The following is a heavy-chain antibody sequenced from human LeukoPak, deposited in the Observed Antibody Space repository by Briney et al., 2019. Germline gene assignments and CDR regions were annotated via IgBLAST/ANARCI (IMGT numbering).Heavy chain of an antibody. Sequence: PGGSLRPSCAASGFTFSNYGMSWVRQAPGKGLEWVSGISGSGGSTYYADSVKGRFTISRDNSENTVYLQMNSLRVEDTAVYYCAKDIDWLAFEDWGQGTLVTVSS. CDR2: ISGSGGST. CDR3: AKDIDWLAFED. V-gene: IGHV3-23*01. D-gene: IGHD6-19*01. J-gene: IGHJ4*02. CDR1: GFTFSNYG.